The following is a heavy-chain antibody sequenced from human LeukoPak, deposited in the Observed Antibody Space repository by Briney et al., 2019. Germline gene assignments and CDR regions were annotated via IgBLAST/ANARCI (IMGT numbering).Heavy chain of an antibody. D-gene: IGHD3-22*01. Sequence: GGSLRLSXAASGFTFXXXXXXXVRQAPGXXXXXXXXXXXXXGSTYYADSXKGRFXXSRDNSKNTLYLQMNSLRADDTAVYYCAKSKSRAVWFYYDSSGAFDIWGQGTMVTVSS. CDR3: AKSKSRAVWFYYDSSGAFDI. J-gene: IGHJ3*02. CDR2: XXXXXGST. CDR1: GFTFXXXX. V-gene: IGHV3-23*01.